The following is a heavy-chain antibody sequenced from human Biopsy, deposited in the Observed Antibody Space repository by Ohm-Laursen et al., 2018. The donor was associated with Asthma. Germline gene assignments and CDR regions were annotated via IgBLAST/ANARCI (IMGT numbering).Heavy chain of an antibody. CDR2: HDHEEGGT. D-gene: IGHD4-17*01. CDR1: GYSLTDLS. CDR3: ASDFPKDYVRYNFQF. V-gene: IGHV1-24*01. J-gene: IGHJ4*02. Sequence: ASVKVSCKISGYSLTDLSMHWVRQASGQGPEWMGGHDHEEGGTVNARRFQGRVTMTEDTSTDTAYMELSSLSSDDTAVYYCASDFPKDYVRYNFQFWGQGTLVTVSS.